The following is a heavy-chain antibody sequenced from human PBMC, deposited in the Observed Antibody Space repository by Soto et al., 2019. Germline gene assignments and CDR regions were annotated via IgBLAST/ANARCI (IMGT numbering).Heavy chain of an antibody. CDR2: ISYDENNK. D-gene: IGHD6-13*01. CDR3: ANGGQQLVRWPSVY. CDR1: GFTFSSYG. V-gene: IGHV3-30*18. Sequence: QVQLVESGGGVVQPGRSLRLSCAASGFTFSSYGMHWVRQAPGKGLEWVAVISYDENNKYYADSVKGRFTISRDNSKNALYLQMNNLRAEDTAVYYCANGGQQLVRWPSVYCGQGTLVTVSP. J-gene: IGHJ4*02.